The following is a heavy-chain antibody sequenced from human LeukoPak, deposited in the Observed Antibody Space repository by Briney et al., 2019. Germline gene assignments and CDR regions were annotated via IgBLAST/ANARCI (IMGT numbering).Heavy chain of an antibody. D-gene: IGHD3-22*01. CDR2: INPNSGGT. CDR3: AREFHPYYYDSSGNAFDI. CDR1: GYTFTGYY. J-gene: IGHJ3*02. V-gene: IGHV1-2*02. Sequence: ASVKVSCKASGYTFTGYYMHWVRQAPGQGLEWMGWINPNSGGTNYAQKFQGRVTMTRDTSISTAYMELSRPRSDDTAVYYCAREFHPYYYDSSGNAFDIWGQGTMVTVSS.